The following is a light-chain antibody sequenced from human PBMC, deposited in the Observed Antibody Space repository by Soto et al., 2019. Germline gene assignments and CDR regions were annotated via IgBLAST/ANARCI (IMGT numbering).Light chain of an antibody. CDR2: GAS. CDR3: QQYGSSPLYT. CDR1: QSVSSSY. Sequence: EIVLTQSPGTLSLSPGERATLSCRASQSVSSSYLAWYQQKPGQAPRLLIYGASSRATAIPDRFSGSGSGTDVTLTISRLELEDFAVYYCQQYGSSPLYTFGQGTKLEIK. J-gene: IGKJ2*01. V-gene: IGKV3-20*01.